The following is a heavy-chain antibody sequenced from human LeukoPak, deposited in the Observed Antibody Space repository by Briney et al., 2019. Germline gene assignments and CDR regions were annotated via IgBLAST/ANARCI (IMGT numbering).Heavy chain of an antibody. CDR2: LSSSSTYV. Sequence: PGGSLRLSCAASGFTFSTYSMNWVRQAPGKGLEWGSSLSSSSTYVYYADSVKGRFTISRDNAKNSLYLQMNSLRAEDTAVYYCARVRCSGGGCFYNFDYWGQGSLVTVSS. CDR3: ARVRCSGGGCFYNFDY. D-gene: IGHD2-15*01. V-gene: IGHV3-21*01. J-gene: IGHJ4*02. CDR1: GFTFSTYS.